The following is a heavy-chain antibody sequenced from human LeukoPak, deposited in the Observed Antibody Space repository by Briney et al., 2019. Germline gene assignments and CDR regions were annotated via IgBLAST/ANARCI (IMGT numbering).Heavy chain of an antibody. CDR3: ARDLGYSSGWYDY. V-gene: IGHV4-38-2*02. J-gene: IGHJ4*02. D-gene: IGHD6-19*01. CDR2: INHSWNT. CDR1: GYSISSGYY. Sequence: SETLSLTCTVSGYSISSGYYWGWIRQPPGKGLEWIGSINHSWNTYYNPSLKSRVTMSLDTSKNQFSLKLSSVSAADTAVYYCARDLGYSSGWYDYWGQGTLVTVSS.